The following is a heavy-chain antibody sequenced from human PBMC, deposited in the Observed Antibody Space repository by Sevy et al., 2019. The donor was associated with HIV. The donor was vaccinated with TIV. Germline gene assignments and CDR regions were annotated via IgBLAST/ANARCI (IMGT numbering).Heavy chain of an antibody. CDR2: ISWNSGDI. D-gene: IGHD1-26*01. CDR3: AKEEWDLDAFDV. CDR1: GFTLIDYT. J-gene: IGHJ3*01. Sequence: GGSLRLSCAASGFTLIDYTMHWVRQVPGKGLEWVSGISWNSGDIDYADSVKGRFTISRDNAKNSLYLQMNSLRVEDTALYYCAKEEWDLDAFDVWGQGTMVTVSS. V-gene: IGHV3-9*01.